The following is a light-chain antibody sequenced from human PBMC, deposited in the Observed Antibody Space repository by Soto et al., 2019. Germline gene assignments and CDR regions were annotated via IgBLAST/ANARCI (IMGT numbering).Light chain of an antibody. Sequence: ENVLTQSPDPLSLSPGERATLSCRASQSVSGSYLAWYQQQPGQTPRLLIYGASSRATGIPDRFSGSGSGTDFTLTIIRLEPEDFAVYYCHQYGSSSWTFGQGTKVDIK. J-gene: IGKJ1*01. V-gene: IGKV3-20*01. CDR3: HQYGSSSWT. CDR1: QSVSGSY. CDR2: GAS.